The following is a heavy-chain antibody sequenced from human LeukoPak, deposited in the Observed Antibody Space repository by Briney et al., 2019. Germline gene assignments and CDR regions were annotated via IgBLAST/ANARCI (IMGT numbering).Heavy chain of an antibody. Sequence: ASVKVSCKASVYTFTGYYMHWVRQAPGQGLEWMGWINPNSGGTNYAQKFQGWVTMTRDTSISTAYMELSRLRSDDTAVYYCAAAGGSYYPLYVWGQGTLVTVSS. V-gene: IGHV1-2*04. CDR2: INPNSGGT. J-gene: IGHJ4*02. CDR1: VYTFTGYY. CDR3: AAAGGSYYPLYV. D-gene: IGHD1-26*01.